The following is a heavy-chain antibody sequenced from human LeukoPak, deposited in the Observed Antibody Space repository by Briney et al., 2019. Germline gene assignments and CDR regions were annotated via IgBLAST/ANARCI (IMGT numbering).Heavy chain of an antibody. CDR3: ARHINSYDTSHFFAFDM. CDR2: IYYRGST. Sequence: PSETLSLTCTVSGGSITSSSYYWGWLRQPPGKGLEWIGSIYYRGSTHYNPSPKTRVTISVDTSKNRFFLRLSSVTAAETALYYCARHINSYDTSHFFAFDMWGQGTMVTVSS. V-gene: IGHV4-39*01. D-gene: IGHD3-22*01. J-gene: IGHJ3*02. CDR1: GGSITSSSYY.